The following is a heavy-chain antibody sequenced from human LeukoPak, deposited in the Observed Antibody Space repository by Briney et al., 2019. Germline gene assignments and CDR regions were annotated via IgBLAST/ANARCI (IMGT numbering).Heavy chain of an antibody. V-gene: IGHV3-23*01. J-gene: IGHJ3*02. D-gene: IGHD3-16*01. CDR3: AKDREYSYVYDAFDI. CDR2: MSGSGGST. Sequence: TGGSLRLSCAVSGFTFSSYAMSGVRQAPGKGLEWVSGMSGSGGSTYYGDSVKGRFTISRDNSKNTLYLQMNTLRAEDTAVYYCAKDREYSYVYDAFDIWGQGTLVTVSS. CDR1: GFTFSSYA.